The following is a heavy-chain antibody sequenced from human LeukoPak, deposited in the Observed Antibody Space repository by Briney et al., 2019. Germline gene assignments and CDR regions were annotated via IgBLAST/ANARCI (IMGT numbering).Heavy chain of an antibody. CDR3: ARGQSSTMIVVNQRVVAFDI. CDR1: GYTFTNYD. V-gene: IGHV1-8*02. Sequence: ASVKVSCTASGYTFTNYDIHWVRQAPGQGLEWMGWMNHNSGNTYYAQTFQDRVTMTRNTSINTTYMELSSLRSEDTAVYYCARGQSSTMIVVNQRVVAFDIWGQGTMVTVSS. J-gene: IGHJ3*02. CDR2: MNHNSGNT. D-gene: IGHD3-22*01.